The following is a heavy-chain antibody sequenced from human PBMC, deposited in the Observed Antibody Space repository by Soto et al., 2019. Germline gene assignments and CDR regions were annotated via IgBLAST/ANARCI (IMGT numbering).Heavy chain of an antibody. CDR1: GFTFSSYW. J-gene: IGHJ6*02. CDR3: ARDWTTVVTTTYYYYYGMDV. Sequence: PGGSLRLSCAASGFTFSSYWMSWVRQAPGKGLEWVANIKQDGSEKYYVDSVKGRFTISRDNAKNSLYLQMNSLRAEDTAVYYCARDWTTVVTTTYYYYYGMDVWGQGTTVTVSS. V-gene: IGHV3-7*03. D-gene: IGHD4-17*01. CDR2: IKQDGSEK.